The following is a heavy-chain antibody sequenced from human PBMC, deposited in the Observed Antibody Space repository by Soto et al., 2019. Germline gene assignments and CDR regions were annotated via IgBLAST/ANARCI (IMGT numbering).Heavy chain of an antibody. V-gene: IGHV3-23*01. CDR1: GFTFSSYA. CDR2: ISGSGGST. Sequence: GGSLRLSCAASGFTFSSYAMSWVRQAPGKRLEWVSAISGSGGSTYYADSVKGRFTISRDNSKNTLYLQMNSLRAEDTAVYYCAKDQLVGGWYLIEPSDWFDPWGQGTLVTVSS. CDR3: AKDQLVGGWYLIEPSDWFDP. D-gene: IGHD6-19*01. J-gene: IGHJ5*02.